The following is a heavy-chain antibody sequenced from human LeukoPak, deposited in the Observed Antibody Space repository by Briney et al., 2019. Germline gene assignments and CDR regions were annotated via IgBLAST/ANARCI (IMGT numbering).Heavy chain of an antibody. Sequence: GGSLRLSCAASGFTFISYGMHWVRQAPGKGLEWVTFIRYDGSNKYYADSVKGRFIISRDNSKNTLYLQMNSLRAEDTAVYYCASLKNYYDSSGYLVTDAFDIWGQGTMVTVSS. D-gene: IGHD3-22*01. CDR3: ASLKNYYDSSGYLVTDAFDI. CDR2: IRYDGSNK. V-gene: IGHV3-30*02. CDR1: GFTFISYG. J-gene: IGHJ3*02.